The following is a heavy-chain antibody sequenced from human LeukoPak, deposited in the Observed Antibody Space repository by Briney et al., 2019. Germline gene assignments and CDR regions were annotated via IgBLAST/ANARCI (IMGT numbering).Heavy chain of an antibody. CDR3: ARSEWFGEFTP. Sequence: SETLSLTCAVYGGSFSGYYWSCIRQPPGKGLEWIGEINHSGSTNYNPSLKSRVTISVDTSKNQFSLKLSSVTAADTAVYYCARSEWFGEFTPWGQGTLVTVSS. CDR2: INHSGST. CDR1: GGSFSGYY. J-gene: IGHJ5*02. V-gene: IGHV4-34*01. D-gene: IGHD3-10*01.